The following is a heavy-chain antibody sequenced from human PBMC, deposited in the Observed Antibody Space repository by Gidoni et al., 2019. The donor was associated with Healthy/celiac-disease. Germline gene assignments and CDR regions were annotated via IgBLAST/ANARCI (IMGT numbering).Heavy chain of an antibody. CDR2: IYPGDSET. J-gene: IGHJ4*02. Sequence: EVQLVESGAEVKKPGESLTSSCKGSGYSFTSYWIGWVRQMPWKGLEWMGIIYPGDSETRYIPSFQGQVTISADKSISTAYLQWSTLKASDTAMYYCARSSSFDYWGQGTLVTVSS. CDR3: ARSSSFDY. D-gene: IGHD2-2*01. CDR1: GYSFTSYW. V-gene: IGHV5-51*03.